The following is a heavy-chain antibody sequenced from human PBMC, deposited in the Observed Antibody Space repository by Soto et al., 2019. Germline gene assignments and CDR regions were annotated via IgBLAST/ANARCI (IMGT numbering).Heavy chain of an antibody. V-gene: IGHV3-23*01. Sequence: GGSLRLSATASGLTFRSYAMSWVRQAPGKGLEWVSGISGSGDNTYYANSVKGRFTISRDNSKNTLNLQMDSLRAEDTAVYYCAKAVGSEVIDNVGPYYHYFDHWGQGTSVPIAS. J-gene: IGHJ4*02. CDR2: ISGSGDNT. CDR1: GLTFRSYA. D-gene: IGHD1-26*01. CDR3: AKAVGSEVIDNVGPYYHYFDH.